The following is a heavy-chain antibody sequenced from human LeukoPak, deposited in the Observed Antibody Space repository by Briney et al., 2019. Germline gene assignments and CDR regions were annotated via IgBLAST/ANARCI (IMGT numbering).Heavy chain of an antibody. CDR1: GFTFSSYG. J-gene: IGHJ4*02. D-gene: IGHD3-22*01. CDR3: AREDLYYDSSGIPTGPFDY. CDR2: IWYDGSNK. Sequence: GGSLRLSCAASGFTFSSYGMHWVRQAPGKGLEWVAVIWYDGSNKYYADSVKGRFTISRDNSKNTLYLQMNSLRAEDTAVYYCAREDLYYDSSGIPTGPFDYWGQGTLVTVSS. V-gene: IGHV3-33*01.